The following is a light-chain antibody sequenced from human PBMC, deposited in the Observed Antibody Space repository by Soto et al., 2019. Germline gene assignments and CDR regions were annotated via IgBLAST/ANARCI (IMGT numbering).Light chain of an antibody. J-gene: IGKJ5*01. CDR1: QSVSSY. V-gene: IGKV3-11*01. CDR2: DAS. Sequence: EIVLTQSPATLSLSPGERATLSCRASQSVSSYLAWYQQKPGQAPMLLIYDASNRATGIPARFSGSGSGTDFTLTISSLEPEDFAVYYCQQRSNRPITFGQGTRLEIK. CDR3: QQRSNRPIT.